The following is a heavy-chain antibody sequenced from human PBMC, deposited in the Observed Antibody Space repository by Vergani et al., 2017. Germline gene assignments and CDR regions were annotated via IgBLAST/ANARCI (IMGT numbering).Heavy chain of an antibody. V-gene: IGHV4-34*01. CDR3: ARVKTETNGHLYYYYYKDV. Sequence: QVQLQQWGGGLLKPSETLSLTCVVNGGSFTSYHWTWIRQSPGEGLEWVGDIDHTGRPDYNPTLTSRLTMSVDKSRNQFSLTLHSVTATDTAIYFCARVKTETNGHLYYYYYKDVWGQGTAVNVS. CDR1: GGSFTSYH. CDR2: IDHTGRP. J-gene: IGHJ6*03. D-gene: IGHD1-14*01.